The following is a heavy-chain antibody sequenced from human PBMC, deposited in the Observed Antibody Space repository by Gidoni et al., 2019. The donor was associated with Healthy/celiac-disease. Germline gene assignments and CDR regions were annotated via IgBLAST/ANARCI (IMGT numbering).Heavy chain of an antibody. V-gene: IGHV3-21*01. J-gene: IGHJ2*01. CDR2: ISLSSSYI. D-gene: IGHD6-13*01. Sequence: EVQLVESGGGLVKPGGSLRLSCAASGSTFSSYSMNWVRQAPGKGLEWVSSISLSSSYIYYADSVKGRFTISRDNAKNSLYLQMNSLRAEDTAVYYCARTVQDIAAAGPFDLWGRGTLVTVSS. CDR1: GSTFSSYS. CDR3: ARTVQDIAAAGPFDL.